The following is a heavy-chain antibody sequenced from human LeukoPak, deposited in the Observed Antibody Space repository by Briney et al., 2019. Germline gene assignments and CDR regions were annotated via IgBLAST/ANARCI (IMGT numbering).Heavy chain of an antibody. D-gene: IGHD3-10*01. J-gene: IGHJ4*02. CDR1: GFTFSSYG. Sequence: GGSLRLSCAASGFTFSSYGMSWVRQAPGKGLEWVSAISSGGSSTYYADSAKGRFTISRDNSKSTLYLQMNSLRPEDTAVYYCVKRVQYGSGSYHFDYWGQGTLVTVSS. CDR3: VKRVQYGSGSYHFDY. V-gene: IGHV3-23*01. CDR2: ISSGGSST.